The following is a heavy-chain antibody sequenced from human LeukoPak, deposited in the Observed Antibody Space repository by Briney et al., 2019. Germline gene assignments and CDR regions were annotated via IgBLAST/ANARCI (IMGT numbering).Heavy chain of an antibody. CDR3: ARELAGSSRALYYFDY. CDR1: GGFGGSISNGDYY. D-gene: IGHD2/OR15-2a*01. CDR2: IYHSGST. Sequence: SETLSLTCTVSGGFGGSISNGDYYWSWIRQPPGKGLEWIGYIYHSGSTYYNPSLKSRVTISVDRSKNQFSLKLSSVTAADTAVYYCARELAGSSRALYYFDYWGQGTLVTVSS. J-gene: IGHJ4*02. V-gene: IGHV4-30-2*01.